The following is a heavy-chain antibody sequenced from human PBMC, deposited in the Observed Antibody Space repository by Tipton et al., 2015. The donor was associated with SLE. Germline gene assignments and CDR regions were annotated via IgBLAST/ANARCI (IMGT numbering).Heavy chain of an antibody. J-gene: IGHJ4*02. V-gene: IGHV4-59*01. CDR3: ARYGYYYGSVTVY. Sequence: TLSLTCAVYGGSISSYYWSWIRQPPGKGLEWIGYIYYSGSTNYNPSLKSRVTISVDTSKNQFSLKLSSVTAADTAVYYCARYGYYYGSVTVYWGQGTLVTVSS. D-gene: IGHD3-10*01. CDR1: GGSISSYY. CDR2: IYYSGST.